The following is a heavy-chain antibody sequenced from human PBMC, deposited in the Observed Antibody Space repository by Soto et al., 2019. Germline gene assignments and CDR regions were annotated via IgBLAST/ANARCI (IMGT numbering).Heavy chain of an antibody. D-gene: IGHD2-15*01. CDR2: IIPIFTRT. Sequence: QLQLVQSGTEVKEPGSSVKVSCKASGGTFSTSSFVWVRQGPGQGLEWMGGIIPIFTRTNFAQKFQGRVTFSADESTRPTYMELRSLKSEDTAIYYCARDVVRSTAGDSWGQGTLVTVSS. V-gene: IGHV1-69*01. J-gene: IGHJ4*02. CDR1: GGTFSTSS. CDR3: ARDVVRSTAGDS.